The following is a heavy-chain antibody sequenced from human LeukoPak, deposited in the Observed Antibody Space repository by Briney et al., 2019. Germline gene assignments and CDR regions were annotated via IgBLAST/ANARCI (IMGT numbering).Heavy chain of an antibody. D-gene: IGHD2-2*01. J-gene: IGHJ4*02. Sequence: PGGSLSLSCAASGFTFSSYAMSWVRQAPGKGLEWVSAISGSGGSTYYADSVKGRFTISRDNSKNTLYLQMNSLRAEDTAVYYCAKGYCTSTSCYRSWGALDYWGQGTLVTVSS. CDR1: GFTFSSYA. CDR3: AKGYCTSTSCYRSWGALDY. CDR2: ISGSGGST. V-gene: IGHV3-23*01.